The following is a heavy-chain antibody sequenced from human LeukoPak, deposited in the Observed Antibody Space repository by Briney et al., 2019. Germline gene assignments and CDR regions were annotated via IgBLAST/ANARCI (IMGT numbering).Heavy chain of an antibody. CDR2: MSGSGDIT. Sequence: GGSLRLSCAASGFIFSIYAMSWVRQAPGRGLECVSTMSGSGDITRYADSVKGRFVVSRDNSKNTLYLQMNSLRAEDTAIYYCSKGPWDLPHAFDIWGLGTMVTVSS. CDR3: SKGPWDLPHAFDI. J-gene: IGHJ3*02. D-gene: IGHD1-26*01. CDR1: GFIFSIYA. V-gene: IGHV3-23*01.